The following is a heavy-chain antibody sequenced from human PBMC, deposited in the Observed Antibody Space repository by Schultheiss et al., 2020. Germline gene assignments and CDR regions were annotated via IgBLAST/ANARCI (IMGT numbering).Heavy chain of an antibody. CDR3: ARDRPAPYGSGSYYYYYGMDV. D-gene: IGHD3-10*01. CDR2: IYYSGST. CDR1: GGSISSYY. Sequence: SQPLSLTCTVSGGSISSYYWSWIRQPPGKGLEWIGYIYYSGSTNYNPSLKSRVTISVDTSKNQFSLKLSSVTAADTAVYYCARDRPAPYGSGSYYYYYGMDVWGQGTTVTVSS. J-gene: IGHJ6*02. V-gene: IGHV4-59*01.